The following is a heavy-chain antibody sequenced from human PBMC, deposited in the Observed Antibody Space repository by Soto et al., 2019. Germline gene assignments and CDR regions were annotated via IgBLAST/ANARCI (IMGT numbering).Heavy chain of an antibody. V-gene: IGHV4-30-4*01. CDR2: IYYSGST. D-gene: IGHD4-17*01. CDR3: ARFGDFAHEYYFDY. Sequence: NPSETLSLTCTVSGGSISSGDYYWSWIRQPPGKGLEWIGYIYYSGSTYYNPSLKSRVTISVDTSKNQFSLKLSSVTAADTAVYYCARFGDFAHEYYFDYWGQGTLVTVPQ. J-gene: IGHJ4*02. CDR1: GGSISSGDYY.